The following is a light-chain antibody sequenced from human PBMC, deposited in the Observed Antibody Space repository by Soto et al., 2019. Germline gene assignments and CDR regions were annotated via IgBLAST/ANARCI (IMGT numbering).Light chain of an antibody. V-gene: IGLV7-46*01. J-gene: IGLJ1*01. CDR3: LLLSSGTRRV. CDR1: TGAVTTGHY. Sequence: QSVVTQEPSVTVSPGGTVTLTCGSSTGAVTTGHYPYWFQQKPGQAPRTLIYDTNNKQSWTPARFSGSLLGGKAALTLSGAQPEDEAMYYCLLLSSGTRRVFGAGTKLTVL. CDR2: DTN.